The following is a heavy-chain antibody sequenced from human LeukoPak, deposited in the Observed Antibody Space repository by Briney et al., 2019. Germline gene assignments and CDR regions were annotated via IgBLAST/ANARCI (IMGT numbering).Heavy chain of an antibody. D-gene: IGHD5-18*01. Sequence: GGSLRLSCAASGFTFSNAWMSWVRQAPGKGLEWVGRIKSKTDGGTTDYAAPVKGRFTISRDDSKNTLYLQMNSLKTEDTAVYYSTTTVDTAMAVLVDYWGQGTLVTVSS. V-gene: IGHV3-15*01. J-gene: IGHJ4*02. CDR1: GFTFSNAW. CDR3: TTTVDTAMAVLVDY. CDR2: IKSKTDGGTT.